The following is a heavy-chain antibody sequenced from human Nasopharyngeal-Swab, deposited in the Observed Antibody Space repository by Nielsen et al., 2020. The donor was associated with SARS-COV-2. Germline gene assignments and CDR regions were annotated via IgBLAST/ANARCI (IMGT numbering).Heavy chain of an antibody. CDR1: GGTFSSYA. CDR3: ASNQRSYFAFDI. Sequence: SVKVSCKASGGTFSSYAISWVRQAPGQGLEWMGGIIPIFGTANYAQKFQGRVTITADESTSTAYMELSSLRSEDTAVYYCASNQRSYFAFDIWGQGTMVTVSS. D-gene: IGHD1-26*01. V-gene: IGHV1-69*13. CDR2: IIPIFGTA. J-gene: IGHJ3*02.